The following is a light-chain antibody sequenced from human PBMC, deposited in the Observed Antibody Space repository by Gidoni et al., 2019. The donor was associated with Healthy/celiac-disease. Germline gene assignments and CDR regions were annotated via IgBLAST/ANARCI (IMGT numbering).Light chain of an antibody. CDR2: GAS. J-gene: IGKJ4*01. Sequence: EIVMTQSPATLSVSPGERATLSCRASQSVSSNLAWDQQKPGHAPRLLIYGASTRATVIPARFSGSGSGTEFTLTISSLQSEDFAVYYCQQYNNWPLTFGGGTKVEIK. CDR3: QQYNNWPLT. V-gene: IGKV3-15*01. CDR1: QSVSSN.